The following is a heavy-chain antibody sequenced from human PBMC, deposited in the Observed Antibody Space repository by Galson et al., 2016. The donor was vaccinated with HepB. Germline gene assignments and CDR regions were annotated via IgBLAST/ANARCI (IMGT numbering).Heavy chain of an antibody. D-gene: IGHD3-22*01. J-gene: IGHJ4*02. CDR1: GFTFSSYA. CDR3: TRPMYDTTGSASGNFDY. Sequence: FLRLSCAASGFTFSSYAMRWLRQAPGKGLEWVSAISGSGGSTYYADSVKGRFTISRDDSENTAYLQMNSLKSEDTAIYYCTRPMYDTTGSASGNFDYWGQGTLVTVSS. V-gene: IGHV3-23*01. CDR2: ISGSGGST.